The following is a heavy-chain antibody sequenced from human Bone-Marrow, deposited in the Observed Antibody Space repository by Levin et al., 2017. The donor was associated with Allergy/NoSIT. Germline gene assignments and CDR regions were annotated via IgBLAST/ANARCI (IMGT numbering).Heavy chain of an antibody. CDR2: INWSGGTT. CDR3: ARTSYSGSFRVGYFDY. Sequence: PGGSLRLSCAASGFTFDDYGMTWVRQAPGKGLEWVSTINWSGGTTGYADSVKGRFTISRDNAKNSLYLQMSSLRAEDTAFYYCARTSYSGSFRVGYFDYWGHGTLVTVSS. CDR1: GFTFDDYG. D-gene: IGHD3-10*01. J-gene: IGHJ4*01. V-gene: IGHV3-20*04.